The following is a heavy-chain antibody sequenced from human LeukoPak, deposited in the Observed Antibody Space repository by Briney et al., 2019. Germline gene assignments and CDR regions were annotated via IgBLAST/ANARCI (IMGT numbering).Heavy chain of an antibody. CDR2: MNHIGST. D-gene: IGHD6-19*01. CDR1: SGSFSGYY. Sequence: PSETLSLTCAVYSGSFSGYYWSWIRQPPGKGLEWIGEMNHIGSTNYNPSLQSRVTISVDKSKNQFSLKLTSVTAADTAVYYCVKAAVAVDYWGQGTLVTVSS. V-gene: IGHV4-34*01. CDR3: VKAAVAVDY. J-gene: IGHJ4*02.